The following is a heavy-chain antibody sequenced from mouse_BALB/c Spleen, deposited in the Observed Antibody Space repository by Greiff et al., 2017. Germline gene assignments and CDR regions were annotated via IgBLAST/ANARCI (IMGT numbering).Heavy chain of an antibody. CDR1: GFTFSDYY. Sequence: EVNLVESGGGLVKPGGSLKLSCAASGFTFSDYYMYWVRQTPEKRLEWVATISDGGSYTYYPDSVKGRFTISRDNAKNNLYLQMSSLKSEDTAMYYCARGSNLYYFDYWGQGTTLTVSS. V-gene: IGHV5-4*02. D-gene: IGHD1-1*01. CDR2: ISDGGSYT. CDR3: ARGSNLYYFDY. J-gene: IGHJ2*01.